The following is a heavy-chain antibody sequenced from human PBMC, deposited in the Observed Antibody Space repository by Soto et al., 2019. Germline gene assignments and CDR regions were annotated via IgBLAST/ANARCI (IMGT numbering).Heavy chain of an antibody. Sequence: QVQLVQSGAEVKKPGASVKVSCKASGYTFTSYGISWVRQAPGQGLEWMGWISAYNGNTNYAQKLQGRVTMTRDTATSTAYMELRSLRSDDTAVYYCAIVIVVVTAHDAFDIWGQGTMVSVSS. CDR3: AIVIVVVTAHDAFDI. D-gene: IGHD2-21*02. V-gene: IGHV1-18*01. CDR1: GYTFTSYG. CDR2: ISAYNGNT. J-gene: IGHJ3*02.